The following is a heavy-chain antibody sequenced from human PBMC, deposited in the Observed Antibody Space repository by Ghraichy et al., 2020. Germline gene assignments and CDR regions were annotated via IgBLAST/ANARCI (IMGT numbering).Heavy chain of an antibody. J-gene: IGHJ3*02. CDR3: ATLYYYGSGSYYNLDAFDI. D-gene: IGHD3-10*01. CDR2: IDPSDSYT. Sequence: GESLNISCKGSGYSFTSYWISWVRQMPGKGLEWMGRIDPSDSYTNYSPSFQGHVTISADKSISTAYLQWSSLKASDTAMYYCATLYYYGSGSYYNLDAFDIWGQGTMVTVSS. V-gene: IGHV5-10-1*01. CDR1: GYSFTSYW.